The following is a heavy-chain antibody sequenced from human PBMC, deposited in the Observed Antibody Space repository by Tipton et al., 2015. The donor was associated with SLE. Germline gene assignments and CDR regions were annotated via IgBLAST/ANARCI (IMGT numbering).Heavy chain of an antibody. Sequence: SLRLSCAASGFTFSSYAMSWVRQAPGKGLEWVSAISGSGGSTYYADSVKGRFTISRDNSKNTLYLQMNSLRAEDTAVYYCARDGGASSSWFGHFDLWGRGTLVTVSS. J-gene: IGHJ2*01. CDR1: GFTFSSYA. CDR2: ISGSGGST. D-gene: IGHD6-13*01. V-gene: IGHV3-23*01. CDR3: ARDGGASSSWFGHFDL.